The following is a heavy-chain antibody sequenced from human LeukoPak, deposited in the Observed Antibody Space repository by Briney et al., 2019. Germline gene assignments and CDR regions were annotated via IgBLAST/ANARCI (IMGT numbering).Heavy chain of an antibody. CDR3: AGDGLSIVVVPAAMYYYYYYMDV. CDR2: IKQDGSEK. D-gene: IGHD2-2*01. J-gene: IGHJ6*03. CDR1: GFTFSSYW. V-gene: IGHV3-7*01. Sequence: PGGSLRLSCAASGFTFSSYWMSWVRQAPGKGLEWVANIKQDGSEKYYVDSVKGRFTISRDNAKNSLYLQMNSLRAEDTAVYYCAGDGLSIVVVPAAMYYYYYYMDVWGKGTTVTVSS.